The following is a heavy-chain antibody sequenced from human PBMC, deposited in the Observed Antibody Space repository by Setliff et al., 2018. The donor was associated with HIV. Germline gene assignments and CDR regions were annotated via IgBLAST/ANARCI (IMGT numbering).Heavy chain of an antibody. CDR2: VDPEDGET. CDR3: AVGFVVVAPAARYNWFDP. J-gene: IGHJ5*02. Sequence: ASVKVSCKSSGYTFTDYYIHWVQQAPGKGLEWMGRVDPEDGETIYAEKFRGRVTITADMSTDTAYMELRSLRSEDTAFYYCAVGFVVVAPAARYNWFDPWGQGTLVTVSS. CDR1: GYTFTDYY. V-gene: IGHV1-69-2*01. D-gene: IGHD2-2*01.